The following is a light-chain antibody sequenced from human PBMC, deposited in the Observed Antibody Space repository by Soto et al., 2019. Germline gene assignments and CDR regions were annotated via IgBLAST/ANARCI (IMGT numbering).Light chain of an antibody. CDR1: SSDVGGYNY. V-gene: IGLV2-14*01. Sequence: QSALTQPASVSGSPGQSITISCTGTSSDVGGYNYVSWYQQHPGKAPKLMIYDVSNRPSGVSNRFSGSKSGHPASLTISGVHAEDEADYSCRSYTSRSTSVFG. CDR2: DVS. J-gene: IGLJ7*01. CDR3: RSYTSRSTSV.